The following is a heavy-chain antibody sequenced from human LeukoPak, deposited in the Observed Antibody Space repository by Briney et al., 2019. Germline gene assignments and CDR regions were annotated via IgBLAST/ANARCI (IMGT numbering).Heavy chain of an antibody. J-gene: IGHJ4*02. V-gene: IGHV3-23*01. CDR2: ISGSGDST. CDR1: GFTFSSYA. CDR3: AKQGFGC. Sequence: PGGSLRLSCAASGFTFSSYAMSWVRQAPGKGLEWVSGISGSGDSTNYAEAVKGRFTISRDNSKNTMYLQMNSLRAEDTAVYYCAKQGFGCWGQGTLVTVSS.